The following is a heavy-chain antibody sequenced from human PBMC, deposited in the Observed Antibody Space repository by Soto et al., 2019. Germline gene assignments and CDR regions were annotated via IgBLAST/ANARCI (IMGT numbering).Heavy chain of an antibody. Sequence: SETLSLTCTGSGGSISSYYWSWIRQPPGKGLEWIGYINYSGSTNYNPSLKSRVTISVDTSKNQFSLRLSSVTAADTAVYYCARQVYYYFMDVWGKGTTVTVSS. CDR3: ARQVYYYFMDV. CDR1: GGSISSYY. CDR2: INYSGST. V-gene: IGHV4-59*08. J-gene: IGHJ6*03.